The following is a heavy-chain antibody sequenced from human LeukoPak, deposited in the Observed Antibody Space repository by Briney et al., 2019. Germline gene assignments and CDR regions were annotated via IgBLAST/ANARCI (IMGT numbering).Heavy chain of an antibody. CDR3: ASRPWDFWSGSISQRDAFDI. CDR2: IYPGDSDT. V-gene: IGHV5-51*01. Sequence: GESLKISCKGSGYSFTSYWIGWVRQMPGKGLEWMGIIYPGDSDTRYSPSFQGQVTISADKSISTAYLQWSSLKASDTAMYYCASRPWDFWSGSISQRDAFDIWGQGTMVTVSS. CDR1: GYSFTSYW. J-gene: IGHJ3*02. D-gene: IGHD3-3*01.